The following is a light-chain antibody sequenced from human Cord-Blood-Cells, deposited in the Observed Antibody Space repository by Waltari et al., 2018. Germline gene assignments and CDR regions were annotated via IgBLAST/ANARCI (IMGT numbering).Light chain of an antibody. J-gene: IGKJ3*01. CDR1: QGSSNY. CDR3: QKYNSAPPFT. V-gene: IGKV1-27*01. CDR2: AAS. Sequence: DIQMPQSTPSLSASVGDRVTITCRASQGSSNYLAWYQQKPGKVPKLLIYAASTLQSGVPSRFSGSGSGTDFTLTISSLQPEDVATYYCQKYNSAPPFTFGPGTKVDIK.